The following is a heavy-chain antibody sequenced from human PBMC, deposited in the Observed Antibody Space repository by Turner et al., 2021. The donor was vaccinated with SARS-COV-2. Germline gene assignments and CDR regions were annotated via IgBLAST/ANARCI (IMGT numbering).Heavy chain of an antibody. CDR2: IQQDGSEK. CDR1: GFTFSSYW. J-gene: IGHJ4*02. D-gene: IGHD5-18*01. V-gene: IGHV3-7*03. Sequence: EVQLVESGGGLVQPGGSLGLSCAASGFTFSSYWMTWVRQTPGKGLEWVANIQQDGSEKYYVDSVKGRFTISRDNAKNSLYLQMNSLRAEDTAVYYCARDLLGYSYGSDYWGQGTLVTVSS. CDR3: ARDLLGYSYGSDY.